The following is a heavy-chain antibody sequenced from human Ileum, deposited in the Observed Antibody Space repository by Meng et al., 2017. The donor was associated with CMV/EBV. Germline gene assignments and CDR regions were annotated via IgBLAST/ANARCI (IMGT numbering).Heavy chain of an antibody. Sequence: ASVKVSCKASGYTFTSYGISWVRQAPGQGLEWMGWISAYNGNTNYAQKLQGRVTMTTDTSTSTAYMELRNLRSDDTAVYYCARDAVFGVVIYYYYAMDAWGQGTMVTVSS. CDR3: ARDAVFGVVIYYYYAMDA. J-gene: IGHJ6*02. CDR2: ISAYNGNT. CDR1: GYTFTSYG. D-gene: IGHD3-3*01. V-gene: IGHV1-18*01.